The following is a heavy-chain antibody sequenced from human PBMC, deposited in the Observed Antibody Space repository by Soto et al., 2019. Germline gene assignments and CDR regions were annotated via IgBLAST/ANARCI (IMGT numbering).Heavy chain of an antibody. CDR2: INPSGGST. Sequence: QVQLVQSGAEVKKPGASVKVSCKASGYTFTSYYMHWVRQAPGQGLEWMGIINPSGGSTSYAQKFQVRVTMTRDTSTSTVYMELSSLKSEDTAVYYCARVSDSSRYYGLNPFDYWGQGTLVTVSS. J-gene: IGHJ4*02. V-gene: IGHV1-46*01. CDR1: GYTFTSYY. CDR3: ARVSDSSRYYGLNPFDY. D-gene: IGHD3-22*01.